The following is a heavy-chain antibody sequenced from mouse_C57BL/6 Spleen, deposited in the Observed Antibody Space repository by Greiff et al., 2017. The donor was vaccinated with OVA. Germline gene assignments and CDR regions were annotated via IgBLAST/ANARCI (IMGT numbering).Heavy chain of an antibody. V-gene: IGHV7-3*01. CDR3: ARYEGYFAY. D-gene: IGHD2-2*01. CDR1: GFTFTDYY. J-gene: IGHJ3*01. CDR2: IRNKANGYTT. Sequence: EVMLVESGGGLVQPGGSLSLSCVASGFTFTDYYMSWVRQPPGKALEWLGFIRNKANGYTTEYSASVKGRFTISRDNSQSILYLQMNARRAEDSATYYCARYEGYFAYWGQGTLVTVSA.